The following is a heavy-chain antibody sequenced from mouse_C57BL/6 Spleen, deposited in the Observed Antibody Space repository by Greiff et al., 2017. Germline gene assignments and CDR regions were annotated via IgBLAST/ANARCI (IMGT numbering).Heavy chain of an antibody. V-gene: IGHV1-5*01. Sequence: EVQLQQSGTVLARPGASVKMSCKTSGYTFTSYWMHWVKQRPGQGLEWIGAIYPGNSDTSYNQKFKGKAKLTAVTSASTAYMELSSLTNEDSAVYYCTRRGYYSNSWFAYWGQGTLVTVSA. CDR3: TRRGYYSNSWFAY. D-gene: IGHD2-5*01. CDR1: GYTFTSYW. J-gene: IGHJ3*01. CDR2: IYPGNSDT.